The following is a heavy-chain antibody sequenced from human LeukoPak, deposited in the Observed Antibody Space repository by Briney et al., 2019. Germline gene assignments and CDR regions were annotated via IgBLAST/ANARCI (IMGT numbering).Heavy chain of an antibody. D-gene: IGHD6-19*01. CDR1: GSTLSSYE. V-gene: IGHV3-23*01. Sequence: GGSLRLSCPVSGSTLSSYEISWIRQAPGKGLEWVSSIDYDGGSGHYADSVKGRFTISRDNSNNTLFLHLNSLRGEDTAVYYCARNSGWYGLSWGQGTLVTLSS. CDR3: ARNSGWYGLS. J-gene: IGHJ1*01. CDR2: IDYDGGSG.